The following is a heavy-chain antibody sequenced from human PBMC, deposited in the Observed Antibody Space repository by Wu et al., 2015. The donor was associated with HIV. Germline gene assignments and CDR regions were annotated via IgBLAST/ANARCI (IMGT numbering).Heavy chain of an antibody. D-gene: IGHD3-16*01. CDR1: GYTFTSYY. Sequence: QVQLVQSGAEVKKPGASVKVSCKASGYTFTSYYMHWVRQAPGQGLEWMGVINPSANKISYAQIFQGRVTMTRDTSTNTVYMELNSLRSDDTAVYYCCSRLGGTWKLLICWGQGTTITVSS. CDR3: CSRLGGTWKLLIC. J-gene: IGHJ3*01. V-gene: IGHV1-46*03. CDR2: INPSANKI.